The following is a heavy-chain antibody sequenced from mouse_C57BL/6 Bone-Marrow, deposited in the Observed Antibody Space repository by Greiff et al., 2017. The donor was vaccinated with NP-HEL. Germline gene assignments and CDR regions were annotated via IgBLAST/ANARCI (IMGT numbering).Heavy chain of an antibody. V-gene: IGHV1-19*01. D-gene: IGHD1-1*01. CDR2: INPYNGGT. CDR1: GYTFTDYY. J-gene: IGHJ2*01. CDR3: ARGSLITTVVTDY. Sequence: DVKLQESGPVLVKPGASVKMSCKASGYTFTDYYMNWVKQSHGKSLEWIGVINPYNGGTSYNQKFKGKATLTVDKSSSTAYMELNSLTSEDSAVYYCARGSLITTVVTDYWGQGTTLTVSS.